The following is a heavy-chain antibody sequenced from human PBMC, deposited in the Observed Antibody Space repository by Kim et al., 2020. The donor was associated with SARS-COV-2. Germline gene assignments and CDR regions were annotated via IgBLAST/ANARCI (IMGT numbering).Heavy chain of an antibody. J-gene: IGHJ4*02. V-gene: IGHV3-48*02. CDR3: ARDPALAYYSGSGTFDS. Sequence: GGSLRLSCVASGFTFSDCNMHWVRQAPGKGLEWISFISSEAASTKYADSVQGRFTISRDNAKNSVFLQMNSLRDDDTAFYYCARDPALAYYSGSGTFDSWGRGALVTVSS. CDR2: ISSEAAST. CDR1: GFTFSDCN. D-gene: IGHD3-10*01.